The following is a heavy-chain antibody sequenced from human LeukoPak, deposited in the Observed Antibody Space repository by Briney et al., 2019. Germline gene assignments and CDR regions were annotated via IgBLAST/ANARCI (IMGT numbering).Heavy chain of an antibody. V-gene: IGHV3-11*04. J-gene: IGHJ3*02. D-gene: IGHD4-17*01. Sequence: KPGGSLRLSCAASGFTFSDYYMNWIRQAPGKGLEYVSYISSGGSTVYYADSVKGRFTISRDNAKSSLYLQMNSLRAEDTAVYYCARRDYGDIWGQGTMVTVSS. CDR3: ARRDYGDI. CDR1: GFTFSDYY. CDR2: ISSGGSTV.